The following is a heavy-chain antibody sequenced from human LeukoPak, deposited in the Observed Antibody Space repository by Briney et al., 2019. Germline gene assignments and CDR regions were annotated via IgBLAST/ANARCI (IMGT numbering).Heavy chain of an antibody. CDR2: IYYSGST. D-gene: IGHD5-12*01. V-gene: IGHV4-59*01. CDR1: SGSISSYY. J-gene: IGHJ4*02. CDR3: ARAEWLRSIDY. Sequence: SETLSLTCTVSSGSISSYYWSWIRQPPGKGLEWIGYIYYSGSTNYNPSLKSRVTISVDTSKNQFSLKLSSVTAADTAVYYCARAEWLRSIDYWGQGTLVTVSS.